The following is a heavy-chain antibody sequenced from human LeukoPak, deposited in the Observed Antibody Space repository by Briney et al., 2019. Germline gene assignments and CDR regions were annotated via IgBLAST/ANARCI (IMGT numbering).Heavy chain of an antibody. V-gene: IGHV1-3*01. CDR1: GYTFTYYA. Sequence: ASVKVSCKASGYTFTYYAMHWVRQAPGQRLELMGWINAGNGNTKYSQKFQGRVTITRDTSASTAYMELSSLRSEDTAVYYCAAYYYDSSGYYSFDYWGQGTLVTVSS. D-gene: IGHD3-22*01. J-gene: IGHJ4*02. CDR2: INAGNGNT. CDR3: AAYYYDSSGYYSFDY.